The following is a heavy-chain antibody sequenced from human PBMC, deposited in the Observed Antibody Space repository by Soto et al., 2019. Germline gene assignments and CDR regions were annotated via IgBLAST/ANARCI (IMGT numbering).Heavy chain of an antibody. CDR1: GGSISSYY. CDR3: ARHAAYGDYLD. Sequence: QVQLQESGPGLVKPSETLSLTCTVSGGSISSYYWSWIRQPPGTGLHWIGYIYYSGSTNYNPSLKSXVPQSXXTSKNQFSLKLSSVTAADTAVYYCARHAAYGDYLDWGQGTLVTVSS. D-gene: IGHD4-17*01. CDR2: IYYSGST. V-gene: IGHV4-59*08. J-gene: IGHJ4*02.